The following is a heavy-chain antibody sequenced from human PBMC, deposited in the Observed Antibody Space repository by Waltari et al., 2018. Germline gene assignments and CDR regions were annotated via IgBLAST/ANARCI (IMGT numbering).Heavy chain of an antibody. J-gene: IGHJ4*02. CDR3: ARDRMTYYYDSNYDY. D-gene: IGHD3-22*01. CDR2: IKQDGSEK. Sequence: EVQLVESGGGLVQPGGSLRLSCAASGFTFSSYWMSWVRQAPGKGLEWVANIKQDGSEKYYVDSVKGRFTISRDNAKNSLYLQMNSLRAEDTAVYYCARDRMTYYYDSNYDYWGQGTLVTVSS. V-gene: IGHV3-7*03. CDR1: GFTFSSYW.